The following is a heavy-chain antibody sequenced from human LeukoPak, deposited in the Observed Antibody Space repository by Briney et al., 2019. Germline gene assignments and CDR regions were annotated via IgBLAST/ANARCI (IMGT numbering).Heavy chain of an antibody. CDR3: ARASYSGYFSYYYYGMDV. V-gene: IGHV1-18*01. Sequence: ASVKVSCKASGYTFTSYGISWVRQAPGQGLEWMGWISAYNGNTNYAQKLQGRVTMTTDTSTSTAYMELRSLRSDDTAVYYSARASYSGYFSYYYYGMDVWGQGTTVTVSS. CDR1: GYTFTSYG. D-gene: IGHD5-12*01. CDR2: ISAYNGNT. J-gene: IGHJ6*02.